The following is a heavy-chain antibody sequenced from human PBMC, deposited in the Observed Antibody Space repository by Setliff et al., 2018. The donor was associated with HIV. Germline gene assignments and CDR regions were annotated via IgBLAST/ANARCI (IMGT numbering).Heavy chain of an antibody. CDR2: IYYTGSP. D-gene: IGHD6-6*01. V-gene: IGHV4-39*01. Sequence: SETLSLTCTVSGDSISSSIYYWGWVRQPPGKGLEWIGGIYYTGSPFYNPSLKSRVTISVDTSNNQFSLRLSSVTAADTAVYYCARGGGTSSPIDYHYYIDVWGKGTTVTVSS. J-gene: IGHJ6*03. CDR1: GDSISSSIYY. CDR3: ARGGGTSSPIDYHYYIDV.